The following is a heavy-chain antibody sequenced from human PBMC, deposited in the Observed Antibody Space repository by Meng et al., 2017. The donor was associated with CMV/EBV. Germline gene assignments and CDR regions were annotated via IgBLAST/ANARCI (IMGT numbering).Heavy chain of an antibody. J-gene: IGHJ5*02. CDR3: ARDRVAVAGNHWFDP. Sequence: QVRLWRSGAGVKWPASQGKVSCRDSGTTFTGYYMHWVRQAPGQGLEWMGWINPNSGGTNYAQKFQGRVTMTRDTSISTAYMELSRLRSDDTAVYYCARDRVAVAGNHWFDPWGQGTLVTVSS. CDR1: GTTFTGYY. D-gene: IGHD6-19*01. V-gene: IGHV1-2*02. CDR2: INPNSGGT.